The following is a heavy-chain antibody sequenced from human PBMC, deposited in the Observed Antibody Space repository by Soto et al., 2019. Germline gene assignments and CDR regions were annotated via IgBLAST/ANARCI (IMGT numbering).Heavy chain of an antibody. CDR1: GFTFSSYG. J-gene: IGHJ6*01. CDR2: ISYDGSNK. CDR3: AKEGGYYGSGSYSVGENYYGMDV. Sequence: QVQLVESGGGVVQPGRSLRLSCAASGFTFSSYGMHWVRQAPGKGLEWVAVISYDGSNKYYADSVKGRFTIFRDNSKNTLYLQMNSLRAEDTAVYYCAKEGGYYGSGSYSVGENYYGMDVW. V-gene: IGHV3-30*18. D-gene: IGHD3-10*01.